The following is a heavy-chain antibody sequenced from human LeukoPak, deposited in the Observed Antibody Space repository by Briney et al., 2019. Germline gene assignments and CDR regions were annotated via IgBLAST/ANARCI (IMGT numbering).Heavy chain of an antibody. V-gene: IGHV4-59*01. CDR2: LHYRGNT. D-gene: IGHD1-14*01. J-gene: IGHJ4*02. CDR1: GGSFSGYY. CDR3: ARESSPSQTNLFDS. Sequence: SETLSLTCAVYGGSFSGYYWSWIRQPPGKGLEWIGYLHYRGNTNHNSSLKSRMTISLDTSRNQFSLRLSSVTAADTAIYFCARESSPSQTNLFDSWGQGTLVTVSS.